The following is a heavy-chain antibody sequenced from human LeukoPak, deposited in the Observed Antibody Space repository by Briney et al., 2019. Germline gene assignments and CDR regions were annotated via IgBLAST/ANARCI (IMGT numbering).Heavy chain of an antibody. V-gene: IGHV4-39*07. CDR2: IYYSGST. D-gene: IGHD3-3*02. CDR1: GGSISSSSYY. CDR3: ARDISTNWLDP. J-gene: IGHJ5*02. Sequence: SETLSLTCTVSGGSISSSSYYWGWIRQPPGKGLEWIGSIYYSGSTYYNPSLKSRVTISVDTSKNQFSLKLSSVTAADTAVYYCARDISTNWLDPWGQGTLVTVSS.